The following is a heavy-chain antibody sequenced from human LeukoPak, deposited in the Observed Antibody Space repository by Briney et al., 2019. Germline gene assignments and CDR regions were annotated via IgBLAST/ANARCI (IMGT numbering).Heavy chain of an antibody. CDR3: ARRRGFYAGSNYYSFFDY. CDR1: GGSISSSSYY. D-gene: IGHD3-22*01. Sequence: SETLSLTYTVSGGSISSSSYYWGWIRQTPGKGLEWIGSIFYSGITNYNPSLKSRVTISVDTSKNQFSLKLSSVTAADTAVYYCARRRGFYAGSNYYSFFDYWGQGTLVTVSS. CDR2: IFYSGIT. J-gene: IGHJ4*02. V-gene: IGHV4-39*01.